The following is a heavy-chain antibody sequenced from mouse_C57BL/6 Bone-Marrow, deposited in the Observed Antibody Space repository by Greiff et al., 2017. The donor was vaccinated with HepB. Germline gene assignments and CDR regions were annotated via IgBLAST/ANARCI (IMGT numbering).Heavy chain of an antibody. CDR1: GYAFSSSW. V-gene: IGHV1-82*01. CDR3: ARPYYGNRDY. CDR2: IYPGDGDT. J-gene: IGHJ2*01. Sequence: QVQLQQSEPELVKPGASVKISCKASGYAFSSSWMNWVRQRPGKGLEWIGRIYPGDGDTNYNGKFKGKATLTADKATSTAYMQLSSLTSEDSAVYFCARPYYGNRDYWGEGTTLTASS. D-gene: IGHD2-10*01.